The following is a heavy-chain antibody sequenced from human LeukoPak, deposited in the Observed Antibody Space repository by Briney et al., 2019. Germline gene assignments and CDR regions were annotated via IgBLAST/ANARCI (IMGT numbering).Heavy chain of an antibody. CDR2: INPNSGGT. J-gene: IGHJ3*02. Sequence: ASVKVSCKASGYTFTGYYMHWVRQAPGQGLEWMGWINPNSGGTNYAQKFQGRVTMTRDTSISTAYMELSRLRSDDTAVYYCARSGKILLWFGELADAFDIWGQGTMVTVSS. D-gene: IGHD3-10*01. CDR3: ARSGKILLWFGELADAFDI. CDR1: GYTFTGYY. V-gene: IGHV1-2*02.